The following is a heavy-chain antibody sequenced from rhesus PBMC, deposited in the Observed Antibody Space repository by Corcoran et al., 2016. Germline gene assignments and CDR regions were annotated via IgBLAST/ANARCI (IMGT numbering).Heavy chain of an antibody. D-gene: IGHD3-16*01. CDR2: IDPSDSDT. J-gene: IGHJ6*01. V-gene: IGHV5-20*02. Sequence: EVQLVQSGAEVKRPGASLKISCKPSGYSFTSYWITWVRQMPGKGLEWMGAIDPSDSDTRYSPSFQGQVTISADKSISTAYLQWSSLKASDTATYYCAKARGGSYYYVGGRYGLDSWGQGVVVTVSS. CDR1: GYSFTSYW. CDR3: AKARGGSYYYVGGRYGLDS.